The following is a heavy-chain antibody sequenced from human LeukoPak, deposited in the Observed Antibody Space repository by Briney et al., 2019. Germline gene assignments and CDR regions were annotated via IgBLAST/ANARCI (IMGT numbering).Heavy chain of an antibody. CDR3: ARDHSGYDWFVDLTSGAPDY. CDR1: GFTFSDYY. V-gene: IGHV3-11*04. CDR2: ISSSGSTI. J-gene: IGHJ4*02. Sequence: GGSLRLSCAASGFTFSDYYMSWIRQAPGKGLEWVSYISSSGSTIYYADSVKGRFTISRDNAKNSLYLQMNSLRAEDTAVYYCARDHSGYDWFVDLTSGAPDYWGQGTLVTVSS. D-gene: IGHD5-12*01.